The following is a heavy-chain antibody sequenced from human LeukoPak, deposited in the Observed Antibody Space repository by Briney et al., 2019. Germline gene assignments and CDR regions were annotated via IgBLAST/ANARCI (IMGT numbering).Heavy chain of an antibody. CDR3: ATEVTGDSSGYLIDY. J-gene: IGHJ4*02. Sequence: ASVKVSCKVSGYTLTELSMHWVRQAPGKGLEWMGGFDPEDGETIYAQKFQGRVTMTVDTSTDTAYMELSSLRSEDTAVYYCATEVTGDSSGYLIDYWGQGTLVTVSS. D-gene: IGHD3-22*01. CDR2: FDPEDGET. CDR1: GYTLTELS. V-gene: IGHV1-24*01.